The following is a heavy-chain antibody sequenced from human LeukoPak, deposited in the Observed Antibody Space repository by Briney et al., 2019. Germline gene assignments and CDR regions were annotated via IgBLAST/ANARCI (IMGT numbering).Heavy chain of an antibody. Sequence: GESLKISCKGSGYSFTSHWIAWVRQLPGKGLEWMGIIYPGDADTRYSPSFQGQVTISADKSISTAYLQWDSLKASDTAMYYCARHAVRNGYNRHNDYWGQGTLVTVSS. J-gene: IGHJ4*02. CDR2: IYPGDADT. CDR3: ARHAVRNGYNRHNDY. D-gene: IGHD5-24*01. V-gene: IGHV5-51*01. CDR1: GYSFTSHW.